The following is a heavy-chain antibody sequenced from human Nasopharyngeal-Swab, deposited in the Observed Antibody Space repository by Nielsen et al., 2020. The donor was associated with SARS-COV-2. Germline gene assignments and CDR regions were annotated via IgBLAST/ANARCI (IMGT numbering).Heavy chain of an antibody. CDR1: GFTVSSNY. CDR2: IYSGGST. J-gene: IGHJ3*02. Sequence: LSLTCAASGFTVSSNYMSWVRQAPGRGLEWVSVIYSGGSTYYADSVKGRFTISRDNSKNTLYLQMNSLRAEDTAVYYCASRWFGEGNGAFDIWGQGTMVTVSS. D-gene: IGHD3-10*01. V-gene: IGHV3-53*01. CDR3: ASRWFGEGNGAFDI.